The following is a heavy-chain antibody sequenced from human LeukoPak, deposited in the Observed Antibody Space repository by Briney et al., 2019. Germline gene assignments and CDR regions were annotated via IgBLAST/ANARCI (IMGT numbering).Heavy chain of an antibody. D-gene: IGHD3-9*01. Sequence: GGSLRLSCAASGFTFSSYAMSWVRQAPGKGLEWVSAISGSGGSTYYADSVKGRFTISRDNSKNTLYLQMNSLRAEDTAVYYCAKGMYYDILTGYLDAFDIWGQGTMVTVSS. CDR2: ISGSGGST. J-gene: IGHJ3*02. CDR3: AKGMYYDILTGYLDAFDI. V-gene: IGHV3-23*01. CDR1: GFTFSSYA.